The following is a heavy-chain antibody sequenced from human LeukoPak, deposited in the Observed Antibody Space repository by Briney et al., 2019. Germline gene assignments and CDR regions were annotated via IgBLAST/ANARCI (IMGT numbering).Heavy chain of an antibody. D-gene: IGHD2-21*02. J-gene: IGHJ4*02. V-gene: IGHV3-43*01. CDR3: AKEIGDSLYYFDY. CDR2: ISWDGGST. Sequence: PGGSLRLSCAASGFTFDDYTMHWVRQAPGKGLEWVSLISWDGGSTYYADSVKGRFTISRDNSKNSLYLQMNSLRTEDTALYYCAKEIGDSLYYFDYWGQGTLVTVSS. CDR1: GFTFDDYT.